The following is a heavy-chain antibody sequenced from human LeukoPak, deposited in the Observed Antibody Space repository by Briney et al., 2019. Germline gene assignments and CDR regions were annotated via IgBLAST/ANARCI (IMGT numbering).Heavy chain of an antibody. CDR2: ISWNSGSI. V-gene: IGHV3-9*01. J-gene: IGHJ4*02. Sequence: GRSLRLSCAASGFTFDDYAMHWVRQAPGKGLEWVSGISWNSGSIGYADSVKGRFTISRDNAKNSLSLQVSSLRAEDTAVYYCTRGGATSSWYWFFWGQGTLVTVSS. D-gene: IGHD6-13*01. CDR3: TRGGATSSWYWFF. CDR1: GFTFDDYA.